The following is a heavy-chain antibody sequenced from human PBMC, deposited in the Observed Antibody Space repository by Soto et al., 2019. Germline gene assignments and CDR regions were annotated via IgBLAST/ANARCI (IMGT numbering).Heavy chain of an antibody. CDR1: GGTFSSYA. CDR2: IIPIFGTA. CDR3: ARDVLSGSYYNWFDP. D-gene: IGHD1-26*01. Sequence: SVKVSCKASGGTFSSYAISWVRQAPGQGLEWMGGIIPIFGTANYAQKFQGRVTITADESTSTAYMELSSLRSEDTAVYYCARDVLSGSYYNWFDPWGQGTLVTVSS. J-gene: IGHJ5*02. V-gene: IGHV1-69*13.